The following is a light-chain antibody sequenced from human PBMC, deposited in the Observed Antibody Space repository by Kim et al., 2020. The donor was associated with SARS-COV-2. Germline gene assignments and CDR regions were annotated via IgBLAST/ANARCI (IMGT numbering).Light chain of an antibody. J-gene: IGKJ1*01. CDR1: QGIRND. CDR2: AAS. V-gene: IGKV1-17*01. CDR3: VQHNSYLWT. Sequence: ASVGDRVTITCRASQGIRNDLGWYQQKPEKASKRLIYAASSFQSAVQSMFSGSGTGTEFTLTISSLQPEDFATYYCVQHNSYLWTFGQGTKVDIK.